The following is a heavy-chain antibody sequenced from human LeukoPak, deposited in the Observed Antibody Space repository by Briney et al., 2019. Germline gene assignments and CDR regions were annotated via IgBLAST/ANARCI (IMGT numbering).Heavy chain of an antibody. CDR1: GYTFTYRY. V-gene: IGHV1-45*02. Sequence: SVKVSCKASGYTFTYRYLHWVRQAPGQALEWMGWITPFNGNTNYAQKFQDRVTITRDRSMSTAYMELSSLRSEDTTMYYCARSDSSSSPPDYWGQGTLVTVSS. D-gene: IGHD6-6*01. CDR3: ARSDSSSSPPDY. J-gene: IGHJ4*02. CDR2: ITPFNGNT.